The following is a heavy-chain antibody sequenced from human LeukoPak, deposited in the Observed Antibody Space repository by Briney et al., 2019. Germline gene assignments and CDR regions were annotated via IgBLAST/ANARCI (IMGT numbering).Heavy chain of an antibody. CDR1: GFTFSSYG. CDR2: INPNSGGT. Sequence: PGGSLRLSCAASGFTFSSYGMHWVRQAPGQGLEWMGWINPNSGGTNYAQKFQGRVIMTRDTSISTAYMELSRLRSDDTAVYYCARSGGDVDTAMRLGDYWGQGTLVTVSS. V-gene: IGHV1-2*02. CDR3: ARSGGDVDTAMRLGDY. D-gene: IGHD5-18*01. J-gene: IGHJ4*02.